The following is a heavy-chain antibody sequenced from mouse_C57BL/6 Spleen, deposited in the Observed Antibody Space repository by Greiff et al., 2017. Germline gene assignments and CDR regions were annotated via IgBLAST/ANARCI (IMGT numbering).Heavy chain of an antibody. Sequence: EVKLVESGGGLVKPGGSLKLSCAASGFTFSDYGMHWVRQAPEKGLEWVAYISSGSSTIYYADTVKGRFTISRDNAKNTLFLQMTSLRSEDTAMYFCAKTLFFDSRGQSTTLTVSS. J-gene: IGHJ2*01. CDR3: AKTLFFDS. CDR2: ISSGSSTI. V-gene: IGHV5-17*01. CDR1: GFTFSDYG.